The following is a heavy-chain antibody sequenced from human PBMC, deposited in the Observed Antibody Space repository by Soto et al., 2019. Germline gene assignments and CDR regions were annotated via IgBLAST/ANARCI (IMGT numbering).Heavy chain of an antibody. J-gene: IGHJ4*02. D-gene: IGHD2-15*01. Sequence: QVPLVQSGAEVKKPGSSVRVSCKVSGDTFSRHNIAWVRQASGQGHESTGRIIPYLHAITYARKFRGRVTITADKSTATVYMEPSSLTSEDSAVYFCATGPAPDVDHWGQGSLVTVSS. CDR2: IIPYLHAI. CDR1: GDTFSRHN. V-gene: IGHV1-69*08. CDR3: ATGPAPDVDH.